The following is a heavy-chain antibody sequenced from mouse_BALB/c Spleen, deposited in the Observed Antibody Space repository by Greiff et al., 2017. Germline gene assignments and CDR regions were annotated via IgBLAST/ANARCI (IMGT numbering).Heavy chain of an antibody. CDR1: GYSITSDYA. CDR3: ARSGYYGLGYFDY. Sequence: VQLQQSGPGLVKPSQSLSLTCTVTGYSITSDYAWNWIRQFPGNKLEWMGYISYSGSTSYNPSLKSRISITRDTSKNQFFLQLNSVTTEDTATYYCARSGYYGLGYFDYWGQGTTLTVSS. D-gene: IGHD1-2*01. CDR2: ISYSGST. J-gene: IGHJ2*01. V-gene: IGHV3-2*02.